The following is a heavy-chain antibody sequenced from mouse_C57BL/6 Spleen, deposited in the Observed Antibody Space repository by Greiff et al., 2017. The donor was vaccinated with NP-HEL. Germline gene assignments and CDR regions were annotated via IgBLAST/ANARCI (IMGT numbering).Heavy chain of an antibody. CDR3: AGEGYGSYDGYYGFAY. CDR2: INPSSGYT. D-gene: IGHD2-3*01. CDR1: GYTFTSYT. V-gene: IGHV1-4*01. Sequence: VQLQQSGAELARPGASVKMSCKASGYTFTSYTMHWVKQRPGQGLEWIGYINPSSGYTKYNQKFKDKATLTADKSSSTAYMQLSSLTSEDSAVYYCAGEGYGSYDGYYGFAYWGQGTLVTVSA. J-gene: IGHJ3*01.